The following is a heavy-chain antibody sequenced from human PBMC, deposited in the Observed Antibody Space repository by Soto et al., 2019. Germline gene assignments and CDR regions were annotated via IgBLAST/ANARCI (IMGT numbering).Heavy chain of an antibody. CDR2: INHSGST. V-gene: IGHV4-34*01. J-gene: IGHJ4*02. D-gene: IGHD4-17*01. CDR1: GGSFSGYY. Sequence: PSETLSLTCAVYGGSFSGYYWSWIRQPPGKGLEWIGEINHSGSTNYSPSLKSRVTISVDTSKNQFSLKLSSVTAADTAVYYCAREVGHDYGDYVDYWGQGTLVTVSS. CDR3: AREVGHDYGDYVDY.